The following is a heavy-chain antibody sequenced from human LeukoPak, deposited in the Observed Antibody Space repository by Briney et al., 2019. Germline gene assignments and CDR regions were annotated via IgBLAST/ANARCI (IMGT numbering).Heavy chain of an antibody. CDR3: ARDACSGGSCYSGNWFDP. J-gene: IGHJ5*02. CDR1: GYTFTSYY. Sequence: ASVKVSSKASGYTFTSYYMHWVRQAPGQGLEWMGIINPSGGSTSYAQKFQGRVTMTRDTSTSTVYMELSSLRSEDTAVYYCARDACSGGSCYSGNWFDPWGQGTLVTVSS. CDR2: INPSGGST. D-gene: IGHD2-15*01. V-gene: IGHV1-46*01.